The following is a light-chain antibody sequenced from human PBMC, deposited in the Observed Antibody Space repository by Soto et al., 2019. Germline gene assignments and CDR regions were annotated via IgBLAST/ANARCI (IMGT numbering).Light chain of an antibody. J-gene: IGLJ1*01. CDR2: GVG. Sequence: QSALTQPASVSGSPGQSITISCTGTTSDIGGYNYVSWYQHHPGKAPKLMIYGVGNRPSGVSSRFSGSKSGSTASLTISGLQAGDEADYYCSSYTASSTLVFGTGTQLTVL. CDR3: SSYTASSTLV. V-gene: IGLV2-14*03. CDR1: TSDIGGYNY.